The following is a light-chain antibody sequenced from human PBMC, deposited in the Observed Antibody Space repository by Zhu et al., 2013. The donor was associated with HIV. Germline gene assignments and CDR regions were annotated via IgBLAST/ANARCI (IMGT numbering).Light chain of an antibody. Sequence: QSALTQPASVSGSPGQSITISCTGTTSDVGGYNYVSWYQQRPGKAPKLMFYEVSNRPSGVPDRFSGSKSGNTASLTMSGLQAEDEADYYCSSYTTSSTVVFGGGTKLTVL. CDR3: SSYTTSSTVV. J-gene: IGLJ3*02. CDR2: EVS. V-gene: IGLV2-14*01. CDR1: TSDVGGYNY.